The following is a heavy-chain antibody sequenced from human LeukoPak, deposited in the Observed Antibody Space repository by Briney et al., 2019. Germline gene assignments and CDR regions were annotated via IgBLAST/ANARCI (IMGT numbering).Heavy chain of an antibody. CDR1: GYTFTSYH. V-gene: IGHV1-8*01. Sequence: ASVKVSCKASGYTFTSYHINWVRQATGQGLEWVGWMNPNNSDIGYAQKFQGRVTMTRNTSIGTAYMELSSLRSEDTAIYYCVRVPPGTTIYTYWGQGTLVTVSS. J-gene: IGHJ4*02. CDR3: VRVPPGTTIYTY. D-gene: IGHD1-14*01. CDR2: MNPNNSDI.